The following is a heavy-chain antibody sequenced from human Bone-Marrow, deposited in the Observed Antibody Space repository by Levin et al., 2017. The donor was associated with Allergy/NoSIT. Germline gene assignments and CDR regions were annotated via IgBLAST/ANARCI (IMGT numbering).Heavy chain of an antibody. CDR2: ISSSSSYI. Sequence: GESLKISCAASGFTFSSYSMNWVRQAPGKGLEWVSSISSSSSYIYYADSVKGRFTISRDNAKNSLYLQMNSLRAEDTAVYYCARDRKGVGATRPVDYWGQGTLVTVSS. CDR3: ARDRKGVGATRPVDY. V-gene: IGHV3-21*01. CDR1: GFTFSSYS. D-gene: IGHD1-26*01. J-gene: IGHJ4*02.